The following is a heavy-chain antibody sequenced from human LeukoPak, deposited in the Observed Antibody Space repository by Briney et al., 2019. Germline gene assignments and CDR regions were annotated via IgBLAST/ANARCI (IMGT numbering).Heavy chain of an antibody. J-gene: IGHJ5*02. V-gene: IGHV4-34*01. D-gene: IGHD2-15*01. Sequence: SETLSLTCAVYGGSFSGYYWSWIRQPPGKGLEWIGEINHSGSTNYNPSLKSRVTISVDTSNNQFSLKLSSVTAADTAVYYCARLSPYCSGGSCYGRPGTTRAHNWFDPWGQGTLVTVSS. CDR2: INHSGST. CDR1: GGSFSGYY. CDR3: ARLSPYCSGGSCYGRPGTTRAHNWFDP.